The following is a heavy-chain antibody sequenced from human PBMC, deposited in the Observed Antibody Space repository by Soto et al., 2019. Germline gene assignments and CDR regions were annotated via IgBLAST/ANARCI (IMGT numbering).Heavy chain of an antibody. J-gene: IGHJ6*02. CDR3: ARDRYCSSTSCLRPPYYYYGMDV. CDR2: IKQDGSEK. CDR1: GFTFRSYW. V-gene: IGHV3-7*01. Sequence: GGSLRLSCAASGFTFRSYWISWVRQAPGKGLEWVANIKQDGSEKYYVDSVKGRFTISRDNAKNSPYLQMNSLRAEDTAVYYCARDRYCSSTSCLRPPYYYYGMDVWGQGTTVTVSS. D-gene: IGHD2-2*01.